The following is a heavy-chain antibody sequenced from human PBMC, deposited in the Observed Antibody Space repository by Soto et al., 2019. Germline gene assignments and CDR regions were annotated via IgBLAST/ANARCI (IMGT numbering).Heavy chain of an antibody. V-gene: IGHV3-23*01. Sequence: GGSLRLSCAVSGFAFSSHAMSWVRQAPGKGLEWVSSITAGGYSTYYADSVKGRFAISRDNSKNTLYLQMNSLKVEDAAVYYCASGDSGSYYDYWGQGTLVTVSS. D-gene: IGHD5-12*01. CDR1: GFAFSSHA. CDR3: ASGDSGSYYDY. J-gene: IGHJ4*02. CDR2: ITAGGYST.